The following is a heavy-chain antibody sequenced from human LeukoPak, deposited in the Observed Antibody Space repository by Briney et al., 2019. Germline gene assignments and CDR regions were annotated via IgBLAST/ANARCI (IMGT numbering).Heavy chain of an antibody. Sequence: GGSLRLSCAASGFTFSDYGMHWVRQAPGKGLEWVALISYDGGNKFYADSVKDRFTISRDNSKNTLFLQMNSLRIEDTAVYYCAKVFEVRGARRPKDYWGQGTLVIVSS. CDR3: AKVFEVRGARRPKDY. CDR1: GFTFSDYG. V-gene: IGHV3-30*18. J-gene: IGHJ4*02. CDR2: ISYDGGNK. D-gene: IGHD3-10*01.